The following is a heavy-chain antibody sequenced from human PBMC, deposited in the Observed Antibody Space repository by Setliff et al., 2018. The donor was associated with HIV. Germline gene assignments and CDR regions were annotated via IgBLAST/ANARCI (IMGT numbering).Heavy chain of an antibody. J-gene: IGHJ5*02. D-gene: IGHD3-16*01. V-gene: IGHV3-7*03. CDR2: IKQDGSEI. CDR3: ANLWELGA. Sequence: GESLRLSCAASGFTFSNYWMDWVRQAPGKGLEWVATIKQDGSEIDYMDSEKGRFTISRDNARTSLYLEMSSLRDEDTAVYLCANLWELGAWGQGTLVTVS. CDR1: GFTFSNYW.